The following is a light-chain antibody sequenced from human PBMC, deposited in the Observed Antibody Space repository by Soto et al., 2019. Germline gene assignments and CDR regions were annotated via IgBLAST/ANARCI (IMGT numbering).Light chain of an antibody. V-gene: IGKV3-20*01. CDR2: GAS. J-gene: IGKJ2*01. Sequence: EIVLTQSPGTLSLSPGERATLSCRASQSVSSSYLAWYQQKPGQAPRLLIYGASSRATGIPDRFSGSGSGTDLTLTISRLEPEDFAVYYCQQYGSSPPYTFGQGTKPEIK. CDR1: QSVSSSY. CDR3: QQYGSSPPYT.